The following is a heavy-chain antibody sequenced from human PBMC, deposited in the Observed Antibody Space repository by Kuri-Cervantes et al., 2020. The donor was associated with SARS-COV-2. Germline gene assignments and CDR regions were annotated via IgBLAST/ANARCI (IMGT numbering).Heavy chain of an antibody. CDR1: GGSFSGLS. D-gene: IGHD2-15*01. J-gene: IGHJ2*01. CDR3: ARGRGCSGGSCYRGKRYWYFDL. CDR2: VNHNGNT. V-gene: IGHV4-34*01. Sequence: SQTLSLTCAVHGGSFSGLSWSWIRQSPGKGLEWIGEVNHNGNTNYNPSLKSRVTISVDTSKNQFSLKLSSVTAADTAVYYCARGRGCSGGSCYRGKRYWYFDLWGRGTLVTVSS.